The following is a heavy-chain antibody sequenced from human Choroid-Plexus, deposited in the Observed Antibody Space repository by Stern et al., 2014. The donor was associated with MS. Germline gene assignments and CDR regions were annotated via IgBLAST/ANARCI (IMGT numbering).Heavy chain of an antibody. CDR3: AKDRQYLTYFFDH. Sequence: VQLEESGGGVVQRGRPLRLSCVASGFTFGSCAMHWVRQAPGKGLEWVGGVSHDGSYKYYADSVKGRFTISRDNSQNTLYMQMSSLRPEDTAVYYCAKDRQYLTYFFDHWGQGSLVTVSS. V-gene: IGHV3-30*18. CDR2: VSHDGSYK. D-gene: IGHD2/OR15-2a*01. J-gene: IGHJ5*02. CDR1: GFTFGSCA.